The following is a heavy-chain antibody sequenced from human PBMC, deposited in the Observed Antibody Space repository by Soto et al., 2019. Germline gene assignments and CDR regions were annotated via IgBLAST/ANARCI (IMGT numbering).Heavy chain of an antibody. J-gene: IGHJ6*02. D-gene: IGHD2-2*01. CDR1: GGTFSSYA. CDR3: ARSQGSSTSLEIYYYYYYGMDV. V-gene: IGHV1-69*01. CDR2: ITPISGTA. Sequence: QVQLVQSGAEVKKPGSSVKVSCKASGGTFSSYAISGVRQAPGQGLGWRGGITPISGTANYAQKFQGRVTITADESTSTAYMELSSLRSEDTAVYYCARSQGSSTSLEIYYYYYYGMDVWGQGTTVTVSS.